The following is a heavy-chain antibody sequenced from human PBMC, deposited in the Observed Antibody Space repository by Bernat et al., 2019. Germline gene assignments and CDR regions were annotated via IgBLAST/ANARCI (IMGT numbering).Heavy chain of an antibody. CDR1: GYSISSGYY. CDR3: ARDLNGQYLVQTFDY. Sequence: QVQLQESGPGLVKPSETLSLTCAVSGYSISSGYYWGWIRQPPGKGREWMGSIYHSGSTYYNPSLKSRVTISIDTSKNQFSLKLNSVTAADTAVYYCARDLNGQYLVQTFDYWGQGTLVTVSS. V-gene: IGHV4-38-2*02. D-gene: IGHD6-6*01. CDR2: IYHSGST. J-gene: IGHJ4*02.